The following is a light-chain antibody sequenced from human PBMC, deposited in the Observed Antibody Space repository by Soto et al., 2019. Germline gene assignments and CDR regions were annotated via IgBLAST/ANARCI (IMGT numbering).Light chain of an antibody. CDR2: GAS. CDR3: QQCGSSPIT. V-gene: IGKV3-15*01. CDR1: QSVSSS. J-gene: IGKJ5*01. Sequence: IVMTQSPATLSASPGERATLSCRASQSVSSSLAWYQQKPGQAPRLLIYGASTRATGIPAKFSGSGSGTDFTLTITSLEPEDFAVYYCQQCGSSPITFGQGTRLEIK.